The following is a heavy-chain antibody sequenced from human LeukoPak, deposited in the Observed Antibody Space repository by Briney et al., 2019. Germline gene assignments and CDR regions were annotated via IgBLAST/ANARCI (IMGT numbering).Heavy chain of an antibody. CDR3: ARPIRYSLSDAFDI. CDR1: GGSFSGYY. D-gene: IGHD3-16*01. Sequence: SETLSLTCAVYGGSFSGYYWSWIRQPPGKGLEWIGEINHSGSTYYNPSLKSRVTISVDTSKNQFSLKLSSVTAADTAVYYCARPIRYSLSDAFDIWGQGTMVTVSS. J-gene: IGHJ3*02. V-gene: IGHV4-34*01. CDR2: INHSGST.